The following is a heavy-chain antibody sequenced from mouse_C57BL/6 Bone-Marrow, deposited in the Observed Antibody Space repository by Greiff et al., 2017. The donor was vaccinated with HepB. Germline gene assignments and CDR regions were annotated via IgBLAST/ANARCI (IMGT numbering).Heavy chain of an antibody. J-gene: IGHJ3*01. CDR2: ISSGSSTI. CDR1: GFTFSDYG. V-gene: IGHV5-17*01. CDR3: AREGGITWFAY. Sequence: EVTVVESGGGLVKPGGSLKLSCAASGFTFSDYGMHWVRQAPEKGLEWVAYISSGSSTIYYADTVKGRFTISRDNAKNTLFLQMTSLRSEDTAMYYCAREGGITWFAYWGQGTLVTVSA.